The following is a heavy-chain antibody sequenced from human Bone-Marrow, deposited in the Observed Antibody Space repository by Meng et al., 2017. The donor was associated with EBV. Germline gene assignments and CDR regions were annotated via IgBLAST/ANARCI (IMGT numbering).Heavy chain of an antibody. J-gene: IGHJ5*02. CDR2: INPSGGST. D-gene: IGHD1-26*01. CDR3: ATSRIVGATGSWFDP. V-gene: IGHV1-46*01. Sequence: QVQSCRSGAQVKKPGASVKVSCKASGYTFTSYYMHWVRQAPGQGLEWMGIINPSGGSTSYAQKFQGRVTMTRDTSTSTVYMELSSLRSEDTAVYYCATSRIVGATGSWFDPWGQGTLVTVSS. CDR1: GYTFTSYY.